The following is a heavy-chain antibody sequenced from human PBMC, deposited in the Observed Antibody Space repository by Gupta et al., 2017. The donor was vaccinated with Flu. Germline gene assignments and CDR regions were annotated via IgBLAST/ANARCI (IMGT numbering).Heavy chain of an antibody. CDR1: GYTFTSYY. D-gene: IGHD3-22*01. CDR2: INPSGGST. Sequence: QVQLVQSGAEVKKPGASVKVSCKASGYTFTSYYMHWVRQAPGQGLEWMGIINPSGGSTSYAQKFQGRVTMTRDTSTSTVYRELSSLRSEDTAVYYCARRCSGYRPLDYWGQGTLVTVSS. CDR3: ARRCSGYRPLDY. V-gene: IGHV1-46*01. J-gene: IGHJ4*02.